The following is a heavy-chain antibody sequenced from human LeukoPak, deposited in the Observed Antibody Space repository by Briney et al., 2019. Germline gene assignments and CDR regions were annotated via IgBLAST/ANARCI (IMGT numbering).Heavy chain of an antibody. CDR3: ARDRGGYCSGGSCYSSYYYYYMDV. D-gene: IGHD2-15*01. J-gene: IGHJ6*03. Sequence: SETLSLTCTVSGGSISSYYWSWIRQPAGKGLEWIGRIYTSGSTDYNPSLKSRVTMSVDTSKNQFSLKLSSVTAADTAVYYCARDRGGYCSGGSCYSSYYYYYMDVWGKGTTVTISS. V-gene: IGHV4-4*07. CDR2: IYTSGST. CDR1: GGSISSYY.